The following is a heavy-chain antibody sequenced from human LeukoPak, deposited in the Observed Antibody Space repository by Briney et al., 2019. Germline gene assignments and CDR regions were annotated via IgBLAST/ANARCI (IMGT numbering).Heavy chain of an antibody. V-gene: IGHV3-30-3*01. CDR2: ISYDGSNK. J-gene: IGHJ4*02. CDR3: ARGSSPGGDGDYADY. Sequence: VQPGRSLRLSCAASGFTFSTYAMHWARQTPGKGLEWVAVISYDGSNKYYADSVKGRFIISRDNSKNTLFLQMNSLRAEDRAVYYCARGSSPGGDGDYADYWGQGTLVTVSS. CDR1: GFTFSTYA. D-gene: IGHD3-16*01.